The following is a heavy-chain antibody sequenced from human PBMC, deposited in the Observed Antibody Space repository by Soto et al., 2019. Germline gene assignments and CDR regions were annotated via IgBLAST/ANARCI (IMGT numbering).Heavy chain of an antibody. D-gene: IGHD4-17*01. CDR2: IKSKTDGGTT. J-gene: IGHJ4*02. CDR1: GFTFSNAW. Sequence: GGSLRLSCAASGFTFSNAWMSWVRQAPGKGLEWVGRIKSKTDGGTTDYAAPVKGRFTISRDDSKNTLYLQMNSLKTEDTAVYYCARDRSHHDYGDYDYFDYWGQGTLVTVSS. V-gene: IGHV3-15*01. CDR3: ARDRSHHDYGDYDYFDY.